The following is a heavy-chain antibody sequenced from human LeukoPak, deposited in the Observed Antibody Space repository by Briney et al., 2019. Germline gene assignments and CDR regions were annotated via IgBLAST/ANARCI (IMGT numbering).Heavy chain of an antibody. CDR1: GYTFSDYY. CDR3: ARPLRVTMIRGAAFRASSDFDP. D-gene: IGHD3-10*01. Sequence: ASVKVSCKASGYTFSDYYIHWVRQAPGQGLEWMGWINPNSGGTKYAQKFQGRVTMTRDTSISTTYMELSRLRYDDTAVYYCARPLRVTMIRGAAFRASSDFDPWGQGTLVTVSS. V-gene: IGHV1-2*02. J-gene: IGHJ5*02. CDR2: INPNSGGT.